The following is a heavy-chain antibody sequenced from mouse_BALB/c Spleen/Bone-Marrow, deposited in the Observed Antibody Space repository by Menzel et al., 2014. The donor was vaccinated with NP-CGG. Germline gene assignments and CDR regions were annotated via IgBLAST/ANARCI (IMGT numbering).Heavy chain of an antibody. CDR1: GFDFSRYW. CDR2: ISPDSSTI. Sequence: EVKLLESGGGLVQPGGSLKLSCAASGFDFSRYWMSWVRQAPGKGLEWIGEISPDSSTINYTPSLKDKFIISRDNAKNTLYLQMSKVRSEDTALYYCAHRYDVAMDYWGQGTSVTVSS. D-gene: IGHD2-14*01. J-gene: IGHJ4*01. V-gene: IGHV4-1*02. CDR3: AHRYDVAMDY.